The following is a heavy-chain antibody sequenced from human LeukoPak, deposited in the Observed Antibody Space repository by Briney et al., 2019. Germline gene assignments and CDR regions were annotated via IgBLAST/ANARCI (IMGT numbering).Heavy chain of an antibody. CDR1: GGSISSYY. Sequence: SETLSLTCTVSGGSISSYYWSWIRQPPGKGLEWIGYIYYSGSTNYNPSLKSRVTISVDTSKNQFPLKLSSVTAADTAVYYCARARGSGSFPFDYWGQGTLVTVSS. CDR2: IYYSGST. J-gene: IGHJ4*02. D-gene: IGHD3-10*01. V-gene: IGHV4-59*01. CDR3: ARARGSGSFPFDY.